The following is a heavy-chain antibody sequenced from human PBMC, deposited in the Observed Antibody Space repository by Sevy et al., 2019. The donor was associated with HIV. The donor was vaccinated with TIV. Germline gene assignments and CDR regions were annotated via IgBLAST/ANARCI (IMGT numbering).Heavy chain of an antibody. CDR1: GFTFSNAW. CDR2: IKGKIYDGTI. V-gene: IGHV3-15*01. CDR3: TTASWSQEDYYNY. D-gene: IGHD6-13*01. Sequence: GGSLRLSCAASGFTFSNAWMSWVRQAPGKGLEWVGRIKGKIYDGTIDYAAPVKDRFSISRDDSKNTLYLQMNSLKTEDTAVYYCTTASWSQEDYYNYWGQGTPVTVSS. J-gene: IGHJ4*02.